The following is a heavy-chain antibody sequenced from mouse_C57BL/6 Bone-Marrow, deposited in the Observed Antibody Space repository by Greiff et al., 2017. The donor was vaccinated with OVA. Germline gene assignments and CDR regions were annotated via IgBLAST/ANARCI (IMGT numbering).Heavy chain of an antibody. J-gene: IGHJ3*01. CDR2: IDPSDSYT. CDR1: GYTFTSYW. Sequence: QVQLQQPGAELVMPGASVKLSCKASGYTFTSYWMHWVKQRPGQGLEWIGEIDPSDSYTNYNQKFKGKSTLTVDKSSSTAYMQLSSLTSEDSAVYYCARKGMVTSGFGYWGPGTLVTVAA. V-gene: IGHV1-69*01. D-gene: IGHD2-2*01. CDR3: ARKGMVTSGFGY.